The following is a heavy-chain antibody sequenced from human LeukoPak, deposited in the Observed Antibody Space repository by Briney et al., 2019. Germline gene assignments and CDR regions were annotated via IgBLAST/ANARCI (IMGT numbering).Heavy chain of an antibody. V-gene: IGHV3-48*04. Sequence: GRSLRLSCAASGFAFSSYGMHWVRQAPGKGLEWVSYISSSSSTIYYADSVKGRFTISRDNAKNSLYLQMNSLRAEDTAVYYCAREIPYHYDSSGYPSAFDIWGQGTMVTVSS. CDR3: AREIPYHYDSSGYPSAFDI. CDR1: GFAFSSYG. CDR2: ISSSSSTI. D-gene: IGHD3-22*01. J-gene: IGHJ3*02.